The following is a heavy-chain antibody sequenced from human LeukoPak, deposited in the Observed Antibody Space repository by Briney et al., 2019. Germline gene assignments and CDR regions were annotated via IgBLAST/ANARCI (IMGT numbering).Heavy chain of an antibody. CDR1: GGSVSSYY. V-gene: IGHV4-59*02. J-gene: IGHJ3*02. CDR2: IYYSGST. Sequence: GSLSLTCTVSGGSVSSYYWNWIRQPPGKGLEWIGYIYYSGSTNYNPSLKSRVTISVDTSKNQFSLKLNSITTADTAVYYCARVRLSGSYLDAFDIWGQGTMVTVSS. CDR3: ARVRLSGSYLDAFDI. D-gene: IGHD1-26*01.